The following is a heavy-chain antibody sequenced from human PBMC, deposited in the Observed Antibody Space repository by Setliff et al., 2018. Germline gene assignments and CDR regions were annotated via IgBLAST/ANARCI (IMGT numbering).Heavy chain of an antibody. D-gene: IGHD1-7*01. J-gene: IGHJ5*02. CDR3: ARNWHWGFDP. V-gene: IGHV4-34*01. Sequence: ETLSLTCAVYGGSFSTYYWIWIRQPPGKGLEWIGEINHSGSTNYNPSLKSRVTISVDTSKNQFSLRLSSVTAADTAVYYCARNWHWGFDPWGRGALVTVSS. CDR2: INHSGST. CDR1: GGSFSTYY.